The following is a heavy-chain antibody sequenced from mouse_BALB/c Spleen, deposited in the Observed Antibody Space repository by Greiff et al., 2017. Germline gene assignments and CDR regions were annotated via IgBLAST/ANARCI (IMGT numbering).Heavy chain of an antibody. CDR3: ARSKRDAAWFAY. CDR1: GFTFSSFG. J-gene: IGHJ3*01. Sequence: VQLKESGGGLVQPGGSRKLSCAASGFTFSSFGMHWVRQAPEKGLEWVAYISSGSSTIYYADTVKGRFTISRDNPKNTLFLQMTSLRSEDTAMYYCARSKRDAAWFAYWGQGTLVTVSA. CDR2: ISSGSSTI. D-gene: IGHD3-3*01. V-gene: IGHV5-17*02.